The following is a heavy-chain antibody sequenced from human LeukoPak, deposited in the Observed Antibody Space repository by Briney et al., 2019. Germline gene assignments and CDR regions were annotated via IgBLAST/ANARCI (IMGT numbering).Heavy chain of an antibody. CDR1: GGSFSGYY. CDR2: INHSGST. V-gene: IGHV4-34*01. J-gene: IGHJ2*01. CDR3: ARVNTIFGVVTRPWYFDL. D-gene: IGHD3-3*01. Sequence: SETLSLTCAVYGGSFSGYYWSWIRQPPGKGLEWIGEINHSGSTNYNPSLKSRVTISVDTSKNQFSLKLSSVTAADTAVYYCARVNTIFGVVTRPWYFDLWGRGTLVTVSS.